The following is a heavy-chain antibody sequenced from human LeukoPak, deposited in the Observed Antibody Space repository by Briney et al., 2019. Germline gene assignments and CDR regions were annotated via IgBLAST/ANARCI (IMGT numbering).Heavy chain of an antibody. Sequence: PSETLSLTCTVSGGSISSSSYYWGWIRQPPGKGLEWIGSIYYSGSTYYNPSLKSRVTISVDRSKNQFSLKLSSVTAADTAVYYCARATILGFDLWGRGTLVTVSS. D-gene: IGHD4/OR15-4a*01. CDR1: GGSISSSSYY. CDR3: ARATILGFDL. J-gene: IGHJ2*01. V-gene: IGHV4-39*07. CDR2: IYYSGST.